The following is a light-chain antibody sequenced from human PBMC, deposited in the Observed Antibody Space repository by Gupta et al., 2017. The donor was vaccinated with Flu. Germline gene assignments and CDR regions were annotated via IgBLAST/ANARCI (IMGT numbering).Light chain of an antibody. Sequence: PSFRSASVGDRVTITCRASQGISSYLGWYQQKPGKAPKLLIYAASNLQSGVPSRFSGSGSGRQFTLTISSLQPEDFATYFCQQVNSYPYTFGQGTKLEIK. V-gene: IGKV1-9*01. J-gene: IGKJ2*01. CDR1: QGISSY. CDR2: AAS. CDR3: QQVNSYPYT.